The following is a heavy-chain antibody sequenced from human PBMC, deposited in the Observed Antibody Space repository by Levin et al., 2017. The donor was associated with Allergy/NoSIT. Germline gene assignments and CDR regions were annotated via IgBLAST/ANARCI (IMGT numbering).Heavy chain of an antibody. Sequence: GESLKISCAASGFTFSSYSMNWVRQAPGKGLEWLSYISGDSRTIYYADSVKGRLTISRDNAKNSLCLQMSSLRAEDTAVYYCARDRDFAFDIWGQGTMVTVSS. CDR2: ISGDSRTI. CDR1: GFTFSSYS. D-gene: IGHD2-21*02. CDR3: ARDRDFAFDI. V-gene: IGHV3-48*01. J-gene: IGHJ3*02.